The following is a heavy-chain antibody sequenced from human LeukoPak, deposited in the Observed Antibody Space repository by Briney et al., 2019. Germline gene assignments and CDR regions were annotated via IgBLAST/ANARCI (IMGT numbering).Heavy chain of an antibody. V-gene: IGHV4-34*01. CDR3: ARDRKKAYYYDSSGYSSFDY. Sequence: SETLSLTCAVYGGSFSGYYWSWIRQPPGKGLEWIGEINHSGSTNYNPSLKSRVAISVDTSKNQFSLKLSSVTAADTAVYYCARDRKKAYYYDSSGYSSFDYWGQGTLVTVSS. J-gene: IGHJ4*02. CDR2: INHSGST. D-gene: IGHD3-22*01. CDR1: GGSFSGYY.